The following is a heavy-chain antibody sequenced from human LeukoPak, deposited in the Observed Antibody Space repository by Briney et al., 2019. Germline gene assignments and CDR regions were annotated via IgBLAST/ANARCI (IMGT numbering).Heavy chain of an antibody. D-gene: IGHD3-22*01. V-gene: IGHV4-59*10. CDR3: ARGGSSGYYYG. CDR2: LYTSGST. Sequence: SETLSLTCAVYGGSFSSYYWSWIRQPAGKGLEWIGRLYTSGSTNYNPSLKSRVTMSVDTSKNQFSLKLTSMTAADTAVYYCARGGSSGYYYGWGQGTLVTVSS. CDR1: GGSFSSYY. J-gene: IGHJ4*02.